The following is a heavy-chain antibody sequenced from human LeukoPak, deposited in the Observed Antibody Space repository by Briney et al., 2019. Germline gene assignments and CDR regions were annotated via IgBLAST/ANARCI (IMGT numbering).Heavy chain of an antibody. CDR2: INHSGST. CDR1: GGSFSGYY. V-gene: IGHV4-34*01. CDR3: AKIRGANYYDNSGYYYYFDY. D-gene: IGHD3-22*01. J-gene: IGHJ4*02. Sequence: ASETLSLTCAVYGGSFSGYYWSWIRQPPGKGLEWIGEINHSGSTNYNPSLKSRVTISVDTSKNQFSLKMRFVTAADTAVYYCAKIRGANYYDNSGYYYYFDYWGQGTLVTVSS.